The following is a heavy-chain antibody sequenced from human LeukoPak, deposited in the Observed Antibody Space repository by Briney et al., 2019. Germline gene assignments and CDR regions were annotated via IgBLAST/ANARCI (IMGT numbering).Heavy chain of an antibody. CDR1: GFTFDDYG. CDR3: ARMSTYYYDSSGYGPHRNGGELDY. CDR2: INWNGGST. Sequence: GGSLRLSCAASGFTFDDYGMSWVRQAPGKGLEWVSGINWNGGSTGYADSVKGRFTISRDNAKNSLYLQMNSLRAEDTALYYCARMSTYYYDSSGYGPHRNGGELDYWGQGTLVTVSS. V-gene: IGHV3-20*04. D-gene: IGHD3-22*01. J-gene: IGHJ4*02.